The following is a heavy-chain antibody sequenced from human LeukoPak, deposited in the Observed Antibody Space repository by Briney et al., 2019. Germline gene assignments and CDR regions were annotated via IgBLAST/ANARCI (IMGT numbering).Heavy chain of an antibody. J-gene: IGHJ5*02. Sequence: PGGSLRLSCAASGFTFDDHGMSWVRQAPGKGLEWVSGIKWDGGRTGYADSVKGRFTISRDNAKNSVYLQMNSLRAEDTALYYCARREYSSSYDNWFDPWGQGTLVTVSS. D-gene: IGHD6-13*01. CDR2: IKWDGGRT. CDR3: ARREYSSSYDNWFDP. CDR1: GFTFDDHG. V-gene: IGHV3-20*04.